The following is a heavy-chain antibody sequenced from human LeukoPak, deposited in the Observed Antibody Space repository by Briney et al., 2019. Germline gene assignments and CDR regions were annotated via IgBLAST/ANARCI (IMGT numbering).Heavy chain of an antibody. CDR1: GGSISSGDYY. CDR3: ARFMYQLVEVDY. Sequence: SQTLSLTCTVSGGSISSGDYYWSWIRQPPGKSLEWIGYIYYSGSTYYNPSLKSRVTISVDTSKNQFSLKLSSVTAADTAVYYCARFMYQLVEVDYWGQGTLVTVSS. V-gene: IGHV4-30-4*08. J-gene: IGHJ4*02. CDR2: IYYSGST. D-gene: IGHD2-2*01.